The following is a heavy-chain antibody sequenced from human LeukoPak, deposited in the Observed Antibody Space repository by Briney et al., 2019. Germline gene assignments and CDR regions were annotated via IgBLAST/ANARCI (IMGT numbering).Heavy chain of an antibody. J-gene: IGHJ5*02. V-gene: IGHV1-8*01. CDR3: AGGNSGSYYGANWFDP. CDR1: GYTFTSYD. D-gene: IGHD1-26*01. CDR2: MNPNSGNT. Sequence: ASVKVSCKASGYTFTSYDINWVRQATGQGLEWMGWMNPNSGNTGYAQKFQGRVTMTRNTSISTAYMELSSLRSEDTAVYYCAGGNSGSYYGANWFDPWGQGTLVTVSS.